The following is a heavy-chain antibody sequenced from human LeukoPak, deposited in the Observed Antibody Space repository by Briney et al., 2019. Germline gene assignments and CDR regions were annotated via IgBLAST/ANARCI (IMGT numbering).Heavy chain of an antibody. CDR3: ARGLFGSSRRYYFDY. D-gene: IGHD3-3*01. Sequence: SETLSLTCTVSGGSISSYYWTWIRQPPGKGLEWIAYIYYSGSTNYNPSLKSRVTISVDTSKNQFSLKLSSVTAADTAVYYCARGLFGSSRRYYFDYWGQGTLVTVSS. CDR2: IYYSGST. J-gene: IGHJ4*02. CDR1: GGSISSYY. V-gene: IGHV4-59*01.